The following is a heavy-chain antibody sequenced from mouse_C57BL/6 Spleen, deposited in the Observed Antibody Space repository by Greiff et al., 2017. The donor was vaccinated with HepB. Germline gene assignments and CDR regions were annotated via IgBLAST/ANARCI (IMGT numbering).Heavy chain of an antibody. V-gene: IGHV1-54*01. CDR3: ARSRIYYYGSSSSMDY. Sequence: VQLQQSGAELVRPGTSVKVSCKASGYAFTNYWMEWVKRRPGRGLEWFGVINPGSGGTNYNEKFKGKATLTADKSSSTAYMQLSSLTSEDSAVYFCARSRIYYYGSSSSMDYWGQGTSVTVSS. J-gene: IGHJ4*01. CDR1: GYAFTNYW. CDR2: INPGSGGT. D-gene: IGHD1-1*01.